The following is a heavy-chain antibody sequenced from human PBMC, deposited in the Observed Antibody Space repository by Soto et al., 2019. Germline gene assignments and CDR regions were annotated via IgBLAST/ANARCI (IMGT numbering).Heavy chain of an antibody. V-gene: IGHV4-39*01. J-gene: IGHJ4*02. D-gene: IGHD3-3*01. CDR3: ARHYDF. Sequence: QMQLQESGPGLVKASETLSLTCTVSGGSISSSSYYWGWIRQPPGKGLEWIGCIYYSDKPYYTPSLQSRVPISVDTSKNQFSLKLSSVTAADTAMYFCARHYDFWSQGSLVTVSS. CDR1: GGSISSSSYY. CDR2: IYYSDKP.